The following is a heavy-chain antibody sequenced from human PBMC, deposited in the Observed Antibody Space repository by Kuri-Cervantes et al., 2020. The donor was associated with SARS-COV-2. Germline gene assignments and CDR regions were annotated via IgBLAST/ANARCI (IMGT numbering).Heavy chain of an antibody. CDR3: ARVVAVVDYGDYSGGAFDI. CDR1: GFTFSSYS. CDR2: ISSSSSYI. D-gene: IGHD4-17*01. Sequence: GESLKISCAASGFTFSSYSMNWVRQAPGKGLEWVSSISSSSSYIYYADSVRGRFTISRDNARNSLYLQMNSLRAEDTAVYYCARVVAVVDYGDYSGGAFDIWGQGTMVTVSS. J-gene: IGHJ3*02. V-gene: IGHV3-21*01.